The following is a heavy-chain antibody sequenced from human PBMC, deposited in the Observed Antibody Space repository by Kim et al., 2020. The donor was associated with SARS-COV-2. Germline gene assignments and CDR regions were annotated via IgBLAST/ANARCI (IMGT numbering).Heavy chain of an antibody. D-gene: IGHD3-10*01. J-gene: IGHJ4*02. CDR2: IYYTGGT. V-gene: IGHV4-59*08. CDR1: GGSVTNYY. CDR3: ARQAGFYYGSCFYVY. Sequence: SETLSLTCTVSGGSVTNYYWSWMRQPPGKGLEWIGHIYYTGGTNSNPTLESRLTMSIDTSKNQISLNLNSVTAADTALYYFARQAGFYYGSCFYVYWGRG.